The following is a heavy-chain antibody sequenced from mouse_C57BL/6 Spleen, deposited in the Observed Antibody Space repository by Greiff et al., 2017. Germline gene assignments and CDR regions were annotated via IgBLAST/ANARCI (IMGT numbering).Heavy chain of an antibody. D-gene: IGHD1-1*01. V-gene: IGHV1-7*01. CDR2: INPSSGYT. CDR3: ARVYYGSSYAMDY. J-gene: IGHJ4*01. CDR1: GYTFTSYW. Sequence: VQRVESGAELAKPGASVKLSCKASGYTFTSYWMHWVKLRPGQGLEWIGYINPSSGYTKYNQKFKDKATLTADKSSSTAYMQLSSLTYEDSAVYYCARVYYGSSYAMDYWGQGTSVTVSS.